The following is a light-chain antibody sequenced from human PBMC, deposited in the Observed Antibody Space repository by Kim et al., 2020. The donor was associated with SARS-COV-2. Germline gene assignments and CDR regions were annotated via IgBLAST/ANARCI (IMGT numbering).Light chain of an antibody. CDR3: GTWDSSLSAVV. J-gene: IGLJ2*01. Sequence: GPKVLISGSGSSYNIRNNYLCWYRQHPGTAPKLLIYDNSKRPSGIPDRFSGSKSGTSATLGITGLQTGDEADYYCGTWDSSLSAVVFGGGTQLTVL. CDR1: SYNIRNNY. CDR2: DNS. V-gene: IGLV1-51*01.